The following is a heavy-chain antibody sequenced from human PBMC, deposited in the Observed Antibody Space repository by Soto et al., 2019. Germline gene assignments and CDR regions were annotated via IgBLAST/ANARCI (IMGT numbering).Heavy chain of an antibody. D-gene: IGHD3-3*01. CDR2: IYYTGST. CDR3: ARDQYDFRSGSYYYAMEV. J-gene: IGHJ6*02. Sequence: QVQLQESGPGLVKPSETLSLTCTVSGGSVSSESHYWSWIRQTPGKGLEWIGYIYYTGSTNYNPSLKGRVTMSVDTSRDQVSLRLSSVTRADTAVYYGARDQYDFRSGSYYYAMEVWGQGTKVTVSS. CDR1: GGSVSSESHY. V-gene: IGHV4-61*01.